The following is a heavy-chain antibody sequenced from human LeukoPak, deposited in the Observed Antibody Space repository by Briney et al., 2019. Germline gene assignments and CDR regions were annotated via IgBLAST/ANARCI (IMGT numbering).Heavy chain of an antibody. D-gene: IGHD2-2*01. V-gene: IGHV4-59*01. Sequence: SETLSLTCTVSGGSISSYYWNWIRQPPGKGLEWIGYIYYSGSTNYNPSLKSRVTISVDTSKNQFSLKLSSVTAADTAVYYCARGYCSSTSCYDYWGQGTLVTVSS. CDR1: GGSISSYY. CDR3: ARGYCSSTSCYDY. J-gene: IGHJ4*02. CDR2: IYYSGST.